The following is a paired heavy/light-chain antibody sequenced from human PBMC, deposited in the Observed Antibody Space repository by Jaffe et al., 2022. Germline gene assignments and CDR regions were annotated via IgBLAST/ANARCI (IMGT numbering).Light chain of an antibody. J-gene: IGKJ4*01. CDR1: QSLLHSDGKTY. CDR3: MQGIYLPLT. V-gene: IGKV2-29*02. CDR2: EVS. Sequence: DIVMTQTPLWLSVTPGQPASISCKSSQSLLHSDGKTYLYWYLQKPGQSPQLLIYEVSSRFSGVPDRFSGSGSGTDFTLKISRVEAEDVGVYYCMQGIYLPLTFGGGTKVEIE.
Heavy chain of an antibody. V-gene: IGHV3-23*01. CDR3: AKTHAIGRFRDAFEI. CDR1: EFTFSNYA. CDR2: ISGNGDYT. Sequence: EVQLLESGGGLVQPGGSLRLSCAASEFTFSNYAINWVRQAPGKGLEWVSGISGNGDYTYYIDPVKGRFTISRDNSKNTLYLQMDSLRAEDTAVYYCAKTHAIGRFRDAFEIWGQGTAVTVSS. D-gene: IGHD2-8*01. J-gene: IGHJ3*02.